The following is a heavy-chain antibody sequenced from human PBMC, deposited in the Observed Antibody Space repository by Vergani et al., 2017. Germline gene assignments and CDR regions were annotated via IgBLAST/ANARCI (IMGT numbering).Heavy chain of an antibody. V-gene: IGHV1-45*02. J-gene: IGHJ3*02. Sequence: QMQLVQSGAEVKKTGSSVKVSCKASGYTFTYRYLHWVRQAPGQALEWMGWITPFNGNTNYAQKFQGRVTMTRDTSTSTVYMELSSLRSEDTAVYYCARGADYYDSSGYYPDAFDIWGQGTTVTVSS. CDR2: ITPFNGNT. CDR1: GYTFTYRY. D-gene: IGHD3-22*01. CDR3: ARGADYYDSSGYYPDAFDI.